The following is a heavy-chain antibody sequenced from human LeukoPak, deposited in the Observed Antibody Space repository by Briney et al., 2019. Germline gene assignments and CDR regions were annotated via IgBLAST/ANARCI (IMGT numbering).Heavy chain of an antibody. Sequence: GGSLRLSCAASGFTFSGSAMHWVRQASGKGLEWVGRIRSKANSYATAYAASVKGRFTISRDDSKNTAYLQMNSLKTEGTAVYYCTRHLYNWNDGYYYYMDVWGKGTTVTVSS. D-gene: IGHD1-20*01. J-gene: IGHJ6*03. CDR2: IRSKANSYAT. V-gene: IGHV3-73*01. CDR3: TRHLYNWNDGYYYYMDV. CDR1: GFTFSGSA.